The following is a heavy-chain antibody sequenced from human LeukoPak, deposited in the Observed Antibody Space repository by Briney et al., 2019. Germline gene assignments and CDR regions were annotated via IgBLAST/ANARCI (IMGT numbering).Heavy chain of an antibody. D-gene: IGHD3-10*01. CDR3: AKGLGSGSYYNVFDY. V-gene: IGHV3-23*01. Sequence: GGSPRLSCAASEFTFSNYAMSWVRQAPGKGLEWVSSLTSGGSSYYADSVKGRFTISRDNSRSTLYLQMNSLRAEDTAVYYCAKGLGSGSYYNVFDYWGQGTLVTVSS. CDR1: EFTFSNYA. CDR2: LTSGGSS. J-gene: IGHJ4*02.